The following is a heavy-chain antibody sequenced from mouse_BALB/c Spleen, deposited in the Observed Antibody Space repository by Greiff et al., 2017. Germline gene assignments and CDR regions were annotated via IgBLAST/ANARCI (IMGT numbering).Heavy chain of an antibody. CDR1: GFTFSSYG. V-gene: IGHV5-6*01. Sequence: EVMLVESGGDLVKPGGSLKLSCAASGFTFSSYGMSWVRQTPEKRLEWVATISDGGSYTYYPDSVKGRFTISRDNAKNNLYLQMSSLKSEDTAMYYCARDDGSSYGDYWGQGTTLTVSS. J-gene: IGHJ2*01. D-gene: IGHD1-1*01. CDR2: ISDGGSYT. CDR3: ARDDGSSYGDY.